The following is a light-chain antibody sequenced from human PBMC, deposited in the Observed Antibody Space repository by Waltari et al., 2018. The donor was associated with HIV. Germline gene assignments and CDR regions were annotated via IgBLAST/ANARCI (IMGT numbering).Light chain of an antibody. CDR2: QVS. CDR3: MQGAHWPYT. J-gene: IGKJ2*01. Sequence: VVMTQSPLSLPVTLGQPASISCRSSHTLVYSDGNTYLTWFHQRPGQSPRRLIYQVSIRDSGVPDRFSGGGSGTDFTLRINRVEAEDVGLYCCMQGAHWPYTFGQGTKLEI. V-gene: IGKV2-30*01. CDR1: HTLVYSDGNTY.